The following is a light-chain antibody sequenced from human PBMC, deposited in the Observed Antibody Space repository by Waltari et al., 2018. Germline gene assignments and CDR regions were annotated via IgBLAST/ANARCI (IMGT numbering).Light chain of an antibody. V-gene: IGKV3-11*01. CDR1: QSVGDF. CDR2: YAS. CDR3: QQRNSWPLT. J-gene: IGKJ3*01. Sequence: EIVLTQSPVTLSLSPGEVATLSCKTSQSVGDFLAWNHQRPGQAPRLLIYYASLRAAGIPARFSGSGSGTDFTLTISSLESEDSAVYFCQQRNSWPLTFGPGTTV.